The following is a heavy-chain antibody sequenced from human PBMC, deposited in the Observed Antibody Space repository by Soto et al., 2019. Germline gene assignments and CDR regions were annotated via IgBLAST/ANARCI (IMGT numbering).Heavy chain of an antibody. CDR3: ATSMVRGVPGYYYYGMDV. CDR2: IIPIFGTA. V-gene: IGHV1-69*06. Sequence: QVQLVQSGAEVKKPGSSVKVSCKASGGTFSSYAISWVRQAPGQGLEWMGGIIPIFGTANYAQKFQGRVTITADKSTSTAYMELSSLRSEDTAVYYCATSMVRGVPGYYYYGMDVWGQGTTVTVSS. J-gene: IGHJ6*02. D-gene: IGHD3-10*01. CDR1: GGTFSSYA.